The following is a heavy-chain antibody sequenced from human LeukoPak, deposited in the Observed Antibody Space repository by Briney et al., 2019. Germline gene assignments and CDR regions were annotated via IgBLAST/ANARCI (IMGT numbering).Heavy chain of an antibody. CDR1: GYTFTGYY. CDR3: ACSMVRGVPVFDY. CDR2: INPNSGGA. V-gene: IGHV1-2*02. J-gene: IGHJ4*02. Sequence: GASVEVSCKASGYTFTGYYMHWVRQAPGQGLEWMGWINPNSGGANYAQKFQGRVTMTRDTSISTAYMELSRLRSDDTAVYYCACSMVRGVPVFDYWGQGTLVTVSS. D-gene: IGHD3-10*01.